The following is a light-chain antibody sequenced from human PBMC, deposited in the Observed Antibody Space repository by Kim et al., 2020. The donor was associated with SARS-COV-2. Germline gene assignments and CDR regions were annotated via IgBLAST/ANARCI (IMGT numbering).Light chain of an antibody. CDR1: QSSSTH. CDR3: QQGYSSPQIT. CDR2: AAS. Sequence: SVGDEVVITCRTSQSSSTHLNWYRQKPRKAPELLIYAASTLQTGVPSRFSGSGSGTEFTLTIRALQPGDSATYFCQQGYSSPQITFGQGTRLEIK. V-gene: IGKV1-39*01. J-gene: IGKJ5*01.